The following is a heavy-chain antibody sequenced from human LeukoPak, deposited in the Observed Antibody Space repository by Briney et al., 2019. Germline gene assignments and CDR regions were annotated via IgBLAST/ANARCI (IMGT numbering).Heavy chain of an antibody. Sequence: SVKVSCKASGCTFNNYVFTWVRQAPGQGLEFMGVIIPLFVTPNYAQKFEGRVTITTDESTNTVYMALSSLRSGDTAVYFCARSNEILAGYYGRHWGQGTLVIVSS. J-gene: IGHJ4*02. CDR2: IIPLFVTP. V-gene: IGHV1-69*05. CDR1: GCTFNNYV. D-gene: IGHD3-9*01. CDR3: ARSNEILAGYYGRH.